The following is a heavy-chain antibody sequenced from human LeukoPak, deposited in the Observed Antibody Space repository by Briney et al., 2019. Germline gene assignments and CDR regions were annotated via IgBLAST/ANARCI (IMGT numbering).Heavy chain of an antibody. D-gene: IGHD2-2*03. Sequence: SETLSLTCTVSGGSISSGGYYWSWIRQPPGKGLEWIGYIYHSGSTYYNPSLKSRVTISVDRSKNQFSLKLSSVTAADTAVYYCAREGRGYCSSTSCSYPGYWGQGTLVTVSS. CDR2: IYHSGST. J-gene: IGHJ4*02. CDR3: AREGRGYCSSTSCSYPGY. V-gene: IGHV4-30-2*01. CDR1: GGSISSGGYY.